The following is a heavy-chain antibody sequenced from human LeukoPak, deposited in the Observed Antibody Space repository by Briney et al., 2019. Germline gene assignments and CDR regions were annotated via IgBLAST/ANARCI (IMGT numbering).Heavy chain of an antibody. CDR2: IYYSGST. CDR3: ARGPYYYGSGSYYYYYYYGMDV. D-gene: IGHD3-10*01. Sequence: SETLSLTCTVSGGSISSGDYYWSWARQPPGKGLEWIGYIYYSGSTYYNPSLKSRVTISVDTSKNQFSLKLSSVTAADTAVYYCARGPYYYGSGSYYYYYYYGMDVWGQGTTVTASS. CDR1: GGSISSGDYY. J-gene: IGHJ6*02. V-gene: IGHV4-30-4*01.